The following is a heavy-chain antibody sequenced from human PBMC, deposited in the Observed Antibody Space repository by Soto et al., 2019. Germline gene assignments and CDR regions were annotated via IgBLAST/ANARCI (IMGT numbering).Heavy chain of an antibody. D-gene: IGHD6-19*01. CDR3: AVGLGLVAGTRGDY. V-gene: IGHV1-3*01. Sequence: GPSVKVSCKASGYTFTSYAMHWVRQAPGQRLEWMGWINAGNGNTKYSQKFQGRVTITRDTSASTAYMELSSLRSEDTAVYYCAVGLGLVAGTRGDYWGRGTLVTVSS. CDR2: INAGNGNT. CDR1: GYTFTSYA. J-gene: IGHJ4*02.